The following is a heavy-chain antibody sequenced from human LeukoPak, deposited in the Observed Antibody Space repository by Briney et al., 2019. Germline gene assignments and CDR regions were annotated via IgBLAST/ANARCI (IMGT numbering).Heavy chain of an antibody. J-gene: IGHJ4*02. CDR1: GGSFSGYY. CDR2: VNHSGST. D-gene: IGHD2-8*02. Sequence: PSETLSLTCAVYGGSFSGYYWSWIRQPPGKGLEWIGEVNHSGSTNYNPSLKSRVTISVDTSKNQFSLKLISVTAADTAVYYCAREDTGGLDYWGQGILVTVSP. CDR3: AREDTGGLDY. V-gene: IGHV4-34*01.